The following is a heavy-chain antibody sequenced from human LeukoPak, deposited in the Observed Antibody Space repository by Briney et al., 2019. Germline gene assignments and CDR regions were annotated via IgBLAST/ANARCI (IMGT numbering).Heavy chain of an antibody. CDR3: AKDVGKWESLHFFDY. V-gene: IGHV3-23*01. J-gene: IGHJ4*02. Sequence: GGSLRLSCLTSGFTLSTNAMSWVRQAPGKGLEWISGISGSGASTYYADSVKDRFTISRDDSRNTLYLQMNSLRGDDTAVYYCAKDVGKWESLHFFDYWGQRTLVTVSS. D-gene: IGHD1-26*01. CDR1: GFTLSTNA. CDR2: ISGSGAST.